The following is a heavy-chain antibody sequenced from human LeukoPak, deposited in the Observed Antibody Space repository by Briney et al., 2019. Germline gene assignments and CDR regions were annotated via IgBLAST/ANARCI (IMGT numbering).Heavy chain of an antibody. Sequence: KTGGSLRLSCAASGFTFSSYSMNWVRQAPGKGLEWVSSISSSSSYIYYADSVKGRFTISRDNAKNSLYLQMNSLRAEDTAVYYCAREYGDYGDYGPDYWGQGTLVTVSS. V-gene: IGHV3-21*01. CDR2: ISSSSSYI. J-gene: IGHJ4*02. CDR1: GFTFSSYS. CDR3: AREYGDYGDYGPDY. D-gene: IGHD4-17*01.